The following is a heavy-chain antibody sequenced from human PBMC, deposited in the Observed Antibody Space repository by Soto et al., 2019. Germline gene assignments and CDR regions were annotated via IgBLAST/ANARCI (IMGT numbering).Heavy chain of an antibody. CDR1: GYTFTSYG. CDR3: AREILSPDFYFHGMDV. V-gene: IGHV1-18*04. D-gene: IGHD2-15*01. Sequence: QGQRVQSGAEVKKPGAPVRVSGKASGYTFTSYGISWVRQAPGQGLEWMGGISAKKGNTKYAQKFQGRVTMTTDTSTSTAYMELRSLRSDDTAVYYCAREILSPDFYFHGMDVWGQGTTVTVSS. CDR2: ISAKKGNT. J-gene: IGHJ6*02.